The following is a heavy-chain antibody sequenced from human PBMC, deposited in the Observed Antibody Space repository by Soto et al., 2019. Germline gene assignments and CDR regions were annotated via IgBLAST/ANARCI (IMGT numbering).Heavy chain of an antibody. CDR1: GFTFSSYS. Sequence: GGSLRLSCAASGFTFSSYSMNWVRQAPGKGLEWVSSISSSSSYIYYADSVKGRFTISRDNAKNSLYLQMNSLRAEDTAVYYCASQRWPCGIWSGYCHYYYYYMDVWGKGTTVTVSS. D-gene: IGHD3-3*01. CDR2: ISSSSSYI. V-gene: IGHV3-21*01. CDR3: ASQRWPCGIWSGYCHYYYYYMDV. J-gene: IGHJ6*03.